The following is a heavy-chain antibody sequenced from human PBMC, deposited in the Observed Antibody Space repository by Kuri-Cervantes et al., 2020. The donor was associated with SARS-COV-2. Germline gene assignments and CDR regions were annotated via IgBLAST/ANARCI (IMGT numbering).Heavy chain of an antibody. D-gene: IGHD2-21*02. J-gene: IGHJ4*02. CDR1: GFTFSSYA. Sequence: GESLKISCAASGFTFSSYAMSWVRQAPGKGLEWVSAISGSGGSTYYADSVKGRFTISRDNSKNTLYLQMNSLRAEDTAVYYCAKDEYCGGDCYPFYFDYWGQGTLVTVSS. CDR3: AKDEYCGGDCYPFYFDY. CDR2: ISGSGGST. V-gene: IGHV3-23*01.